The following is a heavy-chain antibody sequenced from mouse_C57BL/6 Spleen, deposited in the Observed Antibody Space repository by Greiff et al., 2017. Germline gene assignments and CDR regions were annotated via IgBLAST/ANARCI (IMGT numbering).Heavy chain of an antibody. CDR1: GFNIKDYY. CDR3: ARGDSNYYWYFDV. Sequence: VQLQQSGAELVKPGASVKLSCTASGFNIKDYYMHWVKQRTEQGLEWIGRIDPEDGETKSAPKFPGKATITADTSSNTAYLQLSSLTSEDTAVYYCARGDSNYYWYFDVWGTGTTVTVSS. D-gene: IGHD2-5*01. J-gene: IGHJ1*03. V-gene: IGHV14-2*01. CDR2: IDPEDGET.